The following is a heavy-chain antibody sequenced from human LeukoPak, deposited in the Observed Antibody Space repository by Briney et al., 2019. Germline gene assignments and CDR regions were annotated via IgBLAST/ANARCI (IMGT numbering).Heavy chain of an antibody. CDR3: AREDSAYSDSFDI. CDR2: INHSGST. V-gene: IGHV4-34*01. J-gene: IGHJ3*02. D-gene: IGHD2-21*01. CDR1: GGSFSGYY. Sequence: SETLSLTCAVYGGSFSGYYWSWIRQPPGKGLEWIGEINHSGSTNYNPSLKGRVTISVDTSKNQFSLKLSSVAAADTAVYYCAREDSAYSDSFDIWGQGTMVTVSS.